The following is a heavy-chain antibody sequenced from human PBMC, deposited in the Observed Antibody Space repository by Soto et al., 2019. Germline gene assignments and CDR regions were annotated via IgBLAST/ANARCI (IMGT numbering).Heavy chain of an antibody. CDR2: IYWDDAK. V-gene: IGHV2-5*02. Sequence: QITLKESGPTLVKPTQTLTLTCTFSGFSLSTSGVGVGWIRQPPGKALEWLALIYWDDAKRYRPSLKSRLTIXKXNSKNQVVPTMTTIDPVDTATYYCAHRPRGVSYFDYWGQGTLVTVSS. D-gene: IGHD2-8*01. CDR1: GFSLSTSGVG. CDR3: AHRPRGVSYFDY. J-gene: IGHJ4*02.